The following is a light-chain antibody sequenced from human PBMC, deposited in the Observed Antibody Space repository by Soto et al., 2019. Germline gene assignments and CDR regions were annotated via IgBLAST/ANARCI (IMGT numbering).Light chain of an antibody. V-gene: IGKV3D-20*02. J-gene: IGKJ5*01. CDR1: QSVSNNY. CDR2: DAS. Sequence: EIVLTQSPGTLSLSPGERATLSCRASQSVSNNYLAWYQQKPGQAPRLLIYDASSRASGVPARFSGSGSGTDFTLTISSLEPEDFALYFCQQRNSWPPITFGQGTRLENK. CDR3: QQRNSWPPIT.